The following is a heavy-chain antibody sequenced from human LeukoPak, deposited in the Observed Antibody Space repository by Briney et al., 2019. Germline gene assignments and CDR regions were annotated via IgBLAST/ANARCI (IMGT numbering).Heavy chain of an antibody. CDR2: ISSSGSYT. V-gene: IGHV3-11*06. CDR1: GFTFSDYY. J-gene: IGHJ5*02. CDR3: VREWVDWGQGYNWFDR. Sequence: GGSLRLSCAASGFTFSDYYMSWIRQAPGKGLEWVSYISSSGSYTNYADSVKGRFTISRDNAKNSLYLQMNSLRAEDTAVYYCVREWVDWGQGYNWFDRWGQGTLATVSS. D-gene: IGHD7-27*01.